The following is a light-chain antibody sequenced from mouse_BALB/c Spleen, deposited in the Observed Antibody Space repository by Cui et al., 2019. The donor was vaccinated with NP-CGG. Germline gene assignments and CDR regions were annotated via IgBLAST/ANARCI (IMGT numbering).Light chain of an antibody. J-gene: IGLJ1*01. CDR1: TGAVTTSNY. CDR3: ALWYSNHWV. CDR2: GTN. V-gene: IGLV1*01. Sequence: QAVGTQESALTTSPGETVTFTCRSSTGAVTTSNYANWVQEKPDHLFPGLIGGTNNRAPGVPARFSGSLIGDKAALTITGAQTEDEAIYFCALWYSNHWVFGGGTKLTVL.